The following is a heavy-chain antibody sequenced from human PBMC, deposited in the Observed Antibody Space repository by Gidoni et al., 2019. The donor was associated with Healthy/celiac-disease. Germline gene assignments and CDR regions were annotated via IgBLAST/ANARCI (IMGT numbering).Heavy chain of an antibody. CDR2: IWYDGSNK. Sequence: QVQLVESGGGVVQPGRSLRLSCAASGFTFRSYGMHWVRQAPGKGLEWVAVIWYDGSNKYYADSVKGRFTISRDNSKNTLYLQMNSLRAEDTAVYYCAREPYYYDSSGYFDYWGQGTLVTVSS. CDR1: GFTFRSYG. V-gene: IGHV3-33*01. J-gene: IGHJ4*02. CDR3: AREPYYYDSSGYFDY. D-gene: IGHD3-22*01.